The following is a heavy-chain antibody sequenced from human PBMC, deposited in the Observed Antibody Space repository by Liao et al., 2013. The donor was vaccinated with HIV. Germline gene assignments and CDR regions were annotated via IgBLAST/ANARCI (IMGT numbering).Heavy chain of an antibody. Sequence: QVQLQESGPRLVKPSETLSLTCTVTGGSMRTNYWSWIRQPPGKGLEWIGYFYHSGSTNYNPSLRGRVTISIDTSKNQFSLSLSSVTAADTAVYYCARSLLKVAAGSLGYWGQGTLVTVSS. CDR2: FYHSGST. D-gene: IGHD6-13*01. J-gene: IGHJ4*02. CDR3: ARSLLKVAAGSLGY. V-gene: IGHV4-59*01. CDR1: GGSMRTNY.